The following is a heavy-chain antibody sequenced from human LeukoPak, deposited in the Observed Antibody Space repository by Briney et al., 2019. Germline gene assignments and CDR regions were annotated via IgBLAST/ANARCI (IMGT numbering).Heavy chain of an antibody. CDR2: INPGNGNT. CDR3: ARDSFGTSRPSEY. J-gene: IGHJ4*02. V-gene: IGHV1-3*01. CDR1: GYTFTSYV. Sequence: ASVKASCKASGYTFTSYVMHWVRQAPGQSLEWMGWINPGNGNTKYSQKFQGRVTITRDTSANTAYMELSSLRSEDTAFYYCARDSFGTSRPSEYWGQGSLVSVSS. D-gene: IGHD2-2*01.